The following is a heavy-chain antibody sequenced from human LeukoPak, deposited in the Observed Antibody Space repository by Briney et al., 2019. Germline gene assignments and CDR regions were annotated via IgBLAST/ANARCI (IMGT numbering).Heavy chain of an antibody. CDR1: GFTFSSYG. J-gene: IGHJ4*02. CDR2: IWYDGSNK. CDR3: ARGARWLQSDTRFDY. Sequence: PGGSLRLSCAASGFTFSSYGMHWVRQAPGKGLEWVAVIWYDGSNKYYADSVKGRFTISRDNSKNTLYLQMNSLRAEDTAVYYCARGARWLQSDTRFDYWGQGTLVTVSS. D-gene: IGHD5-24*01. V-gene: IGHV3-33*08.